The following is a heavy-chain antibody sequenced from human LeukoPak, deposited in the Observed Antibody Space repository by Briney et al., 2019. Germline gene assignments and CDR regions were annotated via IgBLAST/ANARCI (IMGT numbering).Heavy chain of an antibody. V-gene: IGHV3-49*03. CDR2: IRSKAYGGTT. CDR1: GFTFGDYA. CDR3: TRVLRGYGGYYFDY. D-gene: IGHD4-23*01. Sequence: QPGRSLRLSCTASGFTFGDYAMSWFRQAPGKGLEWVGFIRSKAYGGTTEYAASVKGGFTISRDDSKSIAYLQMNSLKTEDTAVYYCTRVLRGYGGYYFDYWGQGTLVTVSS. J-gene: IGHJ4*02.